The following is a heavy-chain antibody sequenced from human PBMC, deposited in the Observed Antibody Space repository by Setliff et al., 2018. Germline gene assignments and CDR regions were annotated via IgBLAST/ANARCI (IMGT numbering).Heavy chain of an antibody. J-gene: IGHJ6*03. V-gene: IGHV5-10-1*01. CDR3: ARLRGATSYYYMDV. D-gene: IGHD1-26*01. CDR2: IDPSDSYT. Sequence: PGESLKISCKGSGYSFTRNWISWVRQVPGKGLEWMGRIDPSDSYTNYSPSFQGHVTISADKSISTAYVQWSNLKASDTAMYYCARLRGATSYYYMDVWGKGTTVTVSS. CDR1: GYSFTRNW.